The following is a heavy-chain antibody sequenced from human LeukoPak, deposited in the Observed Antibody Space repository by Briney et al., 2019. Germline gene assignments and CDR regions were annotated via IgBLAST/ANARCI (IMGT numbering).Heavy chain of an antibody. V-gene: IGHV1-18*01. J-gene: IGHJ6*03. CDR1: GYTFTSYG. D-gene: IGHD2-2*01. Sequence: GASVKVSCKASGYTFTSYGISWVRQAPGQGLEWMGWISAYNGNTNYAQKLQGRVTMTTDTSTSTAYMELRSLSSDDTAVYYCARWDTDIVVVPAAKAAGADMDVWGKGTTVTVSS. CDR3: ARWDTDIVVVPAAKAAGADMDV. CDR2: ISAYNGNT.